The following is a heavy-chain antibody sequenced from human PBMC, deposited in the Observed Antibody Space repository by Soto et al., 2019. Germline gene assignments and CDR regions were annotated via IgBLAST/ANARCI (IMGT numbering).Heavy chain of an antibody. J-gene: IGHJ3*02. CDR1: GYTFVSYG. V-gene: IGHV1-18*01. CDR3: SRDAQKWLVAAFDI. CDR2: ISPYNGNT. Sequence: QVQLVQSGAEVKEPGASVKVSCKASGYTFVSYGISWVRQAPGQGLEWMGWISPYNGNTNYAPKFRGRVTMTTDPSTSTVYMELRSLRSDDTAVYYCSRDAQKWLVAAFDIWGQGTMVTVSP. D-gene: IGHD6-19*01.